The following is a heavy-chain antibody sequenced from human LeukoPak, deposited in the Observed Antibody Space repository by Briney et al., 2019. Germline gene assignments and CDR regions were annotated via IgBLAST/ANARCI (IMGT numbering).Heavy chain of an antibody. D-gene: IGHD6-19*01. V-gene: IGHV3-66*02. CDR2: IYSGGST. CDR1: GFTVSSNY. J-gene: IGHJ5*02. CDR3: ARVKGQWLVMDWFDP. Sequence: PGGSLRLSCAASGFTVSSNYMSWVRQAPGKGLEWVSVIYSGGSTYYADSVKGRFTISRDSSKNTLYLQMNNLRAEDAAVYYCARVKGQWLVMDWFDPWGQGTLVTVSS.